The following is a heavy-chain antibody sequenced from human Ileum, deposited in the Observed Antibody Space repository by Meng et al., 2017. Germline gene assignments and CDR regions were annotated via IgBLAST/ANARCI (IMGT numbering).Heavy chain of an antibody. CDR1: GFTFSSYA. CDR3: AKDNLVVTTIQGYFDY. D-gene: IGHD2-21*02. J-gene: IGHJ4*02. V-gene: IGHV3-23*01. CDR2: ISGNGDIT. Sequence: EVQLLESGGGLVQPGGSLRLSCAASGFTFSSYAMTLVRQAPGKGLEWVSVISGNGDITYYADSVRGRFTISRDKSKDTLYLEMNSLRAEDTALYYCAKDNLVVTTIQGYFDYWGLGTLVTVSS.